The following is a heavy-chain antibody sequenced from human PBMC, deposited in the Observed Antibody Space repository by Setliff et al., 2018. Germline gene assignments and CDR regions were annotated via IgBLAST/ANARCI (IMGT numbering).Heavy chain of an antibody. J-gene: IGHJ4*02. Sequence: PSETLSLTCAVSGYSISSGYYWSWIRQPPGKRLEWIGYIYYSGSTNYNPSLESRVTISVDTSKNQFSLRLNSATAADTAVYYCARLRGAFDYWGQGTLVTVSS. CDR3: ARLRGAFDY. CDR1: GYSISSGYY. V-gene: IGHV4-61*01. D-gene: IGHD3-16*01. CDR2: IYYSGST.